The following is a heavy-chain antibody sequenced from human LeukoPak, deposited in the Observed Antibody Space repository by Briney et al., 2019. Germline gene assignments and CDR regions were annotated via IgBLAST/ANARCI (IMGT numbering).Heavy chain of an antibody. V-gene: IGHV3-9*01. CDR3: AKDMAGFVVVPAAQGYYYYYGMDV. Sequence: PGGSLRLSCAASGFTFSSYAMSWVRQAPGKGLEWVSGISWNSGSIGYADSVKGRFTISRDNAKNSLYLQMNSLRAEDTALYYCAKDMAGFVVVPAAQGYYYYYGMDVWGQGTTVTVSS. J-gene: IGHJ6*02. CDR2: ISWNSGSI. CDR1: GFTFSSYA. D-gene: IGHD2-2*01.